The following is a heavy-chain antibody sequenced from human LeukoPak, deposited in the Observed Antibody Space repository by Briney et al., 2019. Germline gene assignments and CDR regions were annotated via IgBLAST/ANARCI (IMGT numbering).Heavy chain of an antibody. CDR2: IVSDGSTT. CDR3: TRGSYLAAFDI. V-gene: IGHV3-74*01. Sequence: TGGSLRLSCAASGLTFGGYWMHWVRQAPGKGLVWVSRIVSDGSTTIYADSVKGRFTISRDNAKNTLYLQMNSLRAEDTAIYYCTRGSYLAAFDIWGQGTMVTVSS. J-gene: IGHJ3*02. CDR1: GLTFGGYW.